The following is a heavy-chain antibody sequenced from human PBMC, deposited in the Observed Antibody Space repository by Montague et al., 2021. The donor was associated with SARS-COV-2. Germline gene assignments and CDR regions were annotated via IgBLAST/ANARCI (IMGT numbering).Heavy chain of an antibody. CDR3: AKDTATIRIAVALMDV. CDR2: MSGSGVRR. Sequence: SLSLSWAASGFIFSNYATTWVRQAPGKGLEWVSTMSGSGVRRDYADSVKGRFTISRDSSKNTLYLQMNSLRVEDTAVYYCAKDTATIRIAVALMDVWGQGTTVSVSS. V-gene: IGHV3-23*01. CDR1: GFIFSNYA. J-gene: IGHJ6*02. D-gene: IGHD6-19*01.